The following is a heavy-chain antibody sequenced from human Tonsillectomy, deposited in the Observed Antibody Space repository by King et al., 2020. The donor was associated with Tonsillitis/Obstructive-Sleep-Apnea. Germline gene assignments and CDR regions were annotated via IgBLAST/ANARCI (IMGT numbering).Heavy chain of an antibody. CDR2: ISAYNGNT. Sequence: QLVQSGAEVKKPGASVKVSCKASGYTFTSYGISWVRQAPGQGLEWMGWISAYNGNTNYAQKLQGRVTMTTDTSTRTAYMELRSLRSDDTAVYYCARGYCSSTSCSNPNWFDPWGQGTLVTVSS. CDR1: GYTFTSYG. CDR3: ARGYCSSTSCSNPNWFDP. V-gene: IGHV1-18*01. D-gene: IGHD2-2*01. J-gene: IGHJ5*02.